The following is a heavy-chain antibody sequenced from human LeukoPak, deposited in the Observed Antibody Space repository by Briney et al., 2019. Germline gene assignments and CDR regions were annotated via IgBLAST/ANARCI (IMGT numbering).Heavy chain of an antibody. CDR1: GGSISSYY. CDR2: IYYSGST. J-gene: IGHJ5*02. D-gene: IGHD3-10*01. CDR3: ARRGSGSYFFVRNWFDP. Sequence: SETLSLTCTVSGGSISSYYWSWIRQPPGKGLEWIGYIYYSGSTNYNPSLKSRVTISVDTSKNQFSLKLSSVTAADTAVYYCARRGSGSYFFVRNWFDPWGQGTLVTVSS. V-gene: IGHV4-59*12.